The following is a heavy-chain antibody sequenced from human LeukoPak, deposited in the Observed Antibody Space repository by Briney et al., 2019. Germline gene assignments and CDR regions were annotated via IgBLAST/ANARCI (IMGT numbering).Heavy chain of an antibody. D-gene: IGHD1-20*01. CDR1: GFTFSSYE. V-gene: IGHV3-48*03. J-gene: IGHJ4*02. CDR2: ISSSGSTI. CDR3: ARGSITGTTDYFDY. Sequence: GGSLRLSCAASGFTFSSYEMNWVRQAPGKGLEWVSYISSSGSTIYYADSVKGRFTISRDNAKNSLYLQMNSLRAEDTAVYYCARGSITGTTDYFDYWGQGTLVTVSS.